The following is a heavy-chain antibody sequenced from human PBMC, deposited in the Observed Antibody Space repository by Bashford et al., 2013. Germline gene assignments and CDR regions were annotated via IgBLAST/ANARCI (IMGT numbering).Heavy chain of an antibody. V-gene: IGHV1-69*13. CDR1: GGTFSSYA. CDR2: IIPIFGTA. Sequence: SVKVSCKASGGTFSSYAISWVRQAPGQGLEWMGGIIPIFGTANYAQKFQGRVTITADESTSTAYMELSSLRSEDTAVYYCARSKGGLWFSITGTTSSSDYWGQGTLVTVSS. J-gene: IGHJ4*02. D-gene: IGHD1-7*01. CDR3: ARSKGGLWFSITGTTSSSDY.